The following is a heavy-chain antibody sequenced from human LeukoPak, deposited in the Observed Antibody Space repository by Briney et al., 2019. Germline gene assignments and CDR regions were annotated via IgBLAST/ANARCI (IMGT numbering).Heavy chain of an antibody. J-gene: IGHJ4*02. Sequence: GGSLRLSCAASGFTFSSYGMHWVRQAPGKGLEWVAVIWYDGSNKYYADSVKGRFTISRDNSKNTLCLQMNSLRAEDTAVYYCARGRSDRARFVDYWGQGTLVTVSS. CDR3: ARGRSDRARFVDY. D-gene: IGHD3-10*01. V-gene: IGHV3-33*01. CDR1: GFTFSSYG. CDR2: IWYDGSNK.